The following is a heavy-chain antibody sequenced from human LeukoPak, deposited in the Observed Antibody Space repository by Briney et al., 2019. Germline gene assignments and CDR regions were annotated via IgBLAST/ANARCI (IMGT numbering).Heavy chain of an antibody. CDR2: ISGSGGST. Sequence: GRSLRLSCAASGFTFSSYAMSWVRQAPGKGMGWVSVISGSGGSTYYSDSVKGRFTITRDNSKNTLYLQMNSLRADATAVYYCAKAYCSSTSCSPDYWGQGTLVTVSS. D-gene: IGHD2-2*01. V-gene: IGHV3-23*01. J-gene: IGHJ4*02. CDR3: AKAYCSSTSCSPDY. CDR1: GFTFSSYA.